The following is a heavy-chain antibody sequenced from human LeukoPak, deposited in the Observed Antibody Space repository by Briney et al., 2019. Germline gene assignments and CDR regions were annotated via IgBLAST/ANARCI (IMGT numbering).Heavy chain of an antibody. J-gene: IGHJ4*02. CDR1: GFTFSSYA. CDR3: AKSDAVATVRAPFGY. Sequence: PGGSLRLSCAASGFTFSSYAMHWVRQAPGKGLEWVSAISGNSGGTYYADSVKGRFTISRDNSKNTLYLQMNSLRAEDTAVYYCAKSDAVATVRAPFGYWGQGTLVTVSS. D-gene: IGHD3-10*01. CDR2: ISGNSGGT. V-gene: IGHV3-23*01.